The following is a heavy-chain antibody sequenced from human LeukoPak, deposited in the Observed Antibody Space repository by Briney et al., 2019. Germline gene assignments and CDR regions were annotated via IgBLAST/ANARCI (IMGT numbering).Heavy chain of an antibody. CDR1: GGTFSSYA. V-gene: IGHV1-69*06. J-gene: IGHJ6*03. D-gene: IGHD6-19*01. Sequence: SVKVSCKASGGTFSSYAISWVRQAPGQGLEWMGGIIPIFGTANYAQKFQGRVTITADKSTSTAYMELSSLRSEDTAVYYCARAHGSGYSSGWYLFDYYYMDVWGKETTVTVSS. CDR2: IIPIFGTA. CDR3: ARAHGSGYSSGWYLFDYYYMDV.